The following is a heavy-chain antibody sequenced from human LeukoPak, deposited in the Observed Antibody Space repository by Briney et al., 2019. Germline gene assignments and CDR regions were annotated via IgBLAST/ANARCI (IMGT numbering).Heavy chain of an antibody. J-gene: IGHJ6*03. CDR1: GYTFTGYY. CDR2: INPNSGGT. D-gene: IGHD5-18*01. V-gene: IGHV1-2*02. CDR3: ARDAEYSYGFLSNYYYYYYMDV. Sequence: ASVKVSCKASGYTFTGYYMHWVRQAPGLGLEWMGWINPNSGGTNYAQKFQGRVTMTRDTSISTAYMELSRLRSDDTAVYYCARDAEYSYGFLSNYYYYYYMDVWGKGTTVTVSS.